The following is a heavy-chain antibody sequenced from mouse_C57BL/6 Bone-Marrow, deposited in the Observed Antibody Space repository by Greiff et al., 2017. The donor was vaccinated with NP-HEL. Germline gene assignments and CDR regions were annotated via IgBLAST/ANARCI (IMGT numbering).Heavy chain of an antibody. CDR1: GYSITSGYY. Sequence: EVKLMESGPGLVKPSQSLSLTCSVTGYSITSGYYWNWIRQFPGNKLEWMGYISYDGSNNYNPSLKNRISITRDTSKNQFFLKLNSVTTEDTATYYCAMGYSNYDYFDYWGQGTTLTVSS. CDR2: ISYDGSN. D-gene: IGHD2-5*01. J-gene: IGHJ2*01. V-gene: IGHV3-6*01. CDR3: AMGYSNYDYFDY.